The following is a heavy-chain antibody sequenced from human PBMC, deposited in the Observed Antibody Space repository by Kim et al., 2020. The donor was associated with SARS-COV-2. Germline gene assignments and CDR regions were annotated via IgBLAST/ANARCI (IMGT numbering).Heavy chain of an antibody. V-gene: IGHV4-61*01. D-gene: IGHD3-10*02. CDR2: MYYSGST. J-gene: IGHJ5*02. CDR3: ARDCSNGWFYR. Sequence: SETLSLTCTVSGGSVSSWSHFWSWIRQPPGKGLEWIGQMYYSGSTNYHPSLKSRVIISVDTAKNQFSLKLGSVTAADTAVYYCARDCSNGWFYRWGQGILVSVSS. CDR1: GGSVSSWSHF.